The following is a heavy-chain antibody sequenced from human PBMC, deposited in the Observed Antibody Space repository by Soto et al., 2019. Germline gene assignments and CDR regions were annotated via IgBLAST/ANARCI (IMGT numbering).Heavy chain of an antibody. CDR3: ADYSKDYYYYYYMDV. CDR1: GGSISSSSYY. V-gene: IGHV4-39*01. J-gene: IGHJ6*03. Sequence: PSETLSLTCTVSGGSISSSSYYWGWIRQPPGKGLEWIGSIYYSGSTYYNPSLKSRVTISVDASKNQFSLKLSSVTAADTAVYYCADYSKDYYYYYYMDVWGKGTTVTVSS. CDR2: IYYSGST. D-gene: IGHD4-4*01.